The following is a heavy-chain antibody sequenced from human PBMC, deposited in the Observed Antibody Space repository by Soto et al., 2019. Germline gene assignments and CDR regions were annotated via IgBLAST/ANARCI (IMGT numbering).Heavy chain of an antibody. CDR3: ARDSRFGELFDY. V-gene: IGHV4-59*01. CDR1: GGSISSYY. Sequence: PSETLSLTCTVSGGSISSYYWSWIRQPPGKGLEWIGYIYYSGSTNYNPSLKSRVTISVDTSKNQFSLKLSSVTAADTAVYYCARDSRFGELFDYWGQGTLVTVSS. D-gene: IGHD3-10*01. CDR2: IYYSGST. J-gene: IGHJ4*02.